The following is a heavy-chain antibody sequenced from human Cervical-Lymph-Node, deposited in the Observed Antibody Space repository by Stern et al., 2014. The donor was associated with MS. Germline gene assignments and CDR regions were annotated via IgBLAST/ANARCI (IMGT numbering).Heavy chain of an antibody. J-gene: IGHJ4*02. Sequence: DVQLVESGGDLVQPGRSLRLSCAAAGFSFDDFAMHWVRQAPGKGLEWVSGINWNSGNIGYADSVKGRFTISRDNAKNSLYLQMNSLRAEDTALYYCAKDVGSSWNYFDYWGQGTLVTVSS. V-gene: IGHV3-9*01. CDR1: GFSFDDFA. CDR3: AKDVGSSWNYFDY. D-gene: IGHD2-15*01. CDR2: INWNSGNI.